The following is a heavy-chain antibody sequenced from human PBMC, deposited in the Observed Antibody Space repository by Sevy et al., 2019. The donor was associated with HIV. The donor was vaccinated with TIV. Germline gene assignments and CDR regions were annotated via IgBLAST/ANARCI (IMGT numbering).Heavy chain of an antibody. J-gene: IGHJ4*02. D-gene: IGHD3-22*01. CDR1: GFTFSSYA. Sequence: GGSLRLSCAASGFTFSSYAMHWVRQAPGKGLEWVAIISYDGSNKYYADSVKGRFTISRDNSKSTLYLHMNSLRAEDTALYYCARAPAGYYYDSSGPKGALDYWGQGTLVTVSS. V-gene: IGHV3-30-3*01. CDR2: ISYDGSNK. CDR3: ARAPAGYYYDSSGPKGALDY.